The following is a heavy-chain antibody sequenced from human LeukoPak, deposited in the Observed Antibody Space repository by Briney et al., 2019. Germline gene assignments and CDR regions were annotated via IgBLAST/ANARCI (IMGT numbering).Heavy chain of an antibody. J-gene: IGHJ4*02. V-gene: IGHV3-30*02. CDR3: ARDKYSSGWEYYFDY. CDR1: GFTFSSYG. D-gene: IGHD6-19*01. Sequence: GGSLRLSCAASGFTFSSYGMHWVRQAPGKGLEWVAFIRYDGSNKYYADSVKGRFTISRDNSKNTLYLQMNSLRAEDTAVYYCARDKYSSGWEYYFDYWGQGTLVTVSS. CDR2: IRYDGSNK.